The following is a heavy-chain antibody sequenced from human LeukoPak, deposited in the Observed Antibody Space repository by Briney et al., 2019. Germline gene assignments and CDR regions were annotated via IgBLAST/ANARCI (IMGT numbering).Heavy chain of an antibody. D-gene: IGHD3-16*02. CDR2: INWNGGST. CDR3: TRGKQYYDYVWGSYRPYYFDY. CDR1: GFTFDDYG. V-gene: IGHV3-20*04. J-gene: IGHJ4*02. Sequence: PGGSLRLSCAASGFTFDDYGMSWVRQAPGKGLEWVSGINWNGGSTGYADSVKGRFTISRDNAKNSLYLQMNSLRAEDTAVYYCTRGKQYYDYVWGSYRPYYFDYWGQGTLVTVSS.